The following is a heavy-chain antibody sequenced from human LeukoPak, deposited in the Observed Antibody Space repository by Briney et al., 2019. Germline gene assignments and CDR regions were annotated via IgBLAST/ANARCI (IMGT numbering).Heavy chain of an antibody. CDR3: ARIGYSYGYYFDY. CDR1: GFSLSNARMG. CDR2: IFSNDEE. D-gene: IGHD5-18*01. Sequence: ESGPTLVNPTETLTLTCTVSGFSLSNARMGVSWIRQPPGKALEWLAHIFSNDEESYSTSLKSRLTISKDTSKSQVVLTMTNMDPVDTATYYCARIGYSYGYYFDYWGQGTLVTVSS. J-gene: IGHJ4*02. V-gene: IGHV2-26*01.